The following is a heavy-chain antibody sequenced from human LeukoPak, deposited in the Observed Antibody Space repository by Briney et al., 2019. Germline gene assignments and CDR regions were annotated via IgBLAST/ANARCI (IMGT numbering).Heavy chain of an antibody. Sequence: PGGSLRLSCAASGFTFNNYEMNWVRQAPGKGLEWVMYINRFGTVIYNADSVKGRFTISRDNAKNSLYLQMNSLRAEDTAVYYCAKFHGSGRFFDHWGQGTLVTVSS. D-gene: IGHD3-10*01. CDR3: AKFHGSGRFFDH. J-gene: IGHJ4*02. CDR1: GFTFNNYE. V-gene: IGHV3-48*03. CDR2: INRFGTVI.